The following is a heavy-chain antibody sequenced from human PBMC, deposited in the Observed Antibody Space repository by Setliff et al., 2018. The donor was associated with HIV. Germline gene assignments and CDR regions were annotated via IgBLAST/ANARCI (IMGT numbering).Heavy chain of an antibody. Sequence: GEPLKISCKGSGYSFNIYWIGWVRQMPGKGLEWMGIIYPGDSDTIYSPSFQGQVTISVDKSITTAYLQWSSLKASDTAMYYCARLSRHYSDSTAYHDAFDVWGQGTKVTVSS. CDR2: IYPGDSDT. CDR1: GYSFNIYW. CDR3: ARLSRHYSDSTAYHDAFDV. J-gene: IGHJ3*01. V-gene: IGHV5-51*01. D-gene: IGHD3-22*01.